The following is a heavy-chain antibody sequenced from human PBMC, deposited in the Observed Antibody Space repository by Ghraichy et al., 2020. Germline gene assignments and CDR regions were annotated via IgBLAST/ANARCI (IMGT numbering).Heavy chain of an antibody. CDR1: GERGKREG. D-gene: IGHD4-23*01. J-gene: IGHJ5*02. CDR3: ARDRGTVVTPGNWFDP. CDR2: ISAYNGNT. Sequence: AAVKVSCKDYGERGKREGSRGGREGTGKGREGMGWISAYNGNTNYAQKLQGRVTMTTDTSTSTAYMELRSLRSDDTAVYYCARDRGTVVTPGNWFDPWGQGTLVTVSS. V-gene: IGHV1-18*01.